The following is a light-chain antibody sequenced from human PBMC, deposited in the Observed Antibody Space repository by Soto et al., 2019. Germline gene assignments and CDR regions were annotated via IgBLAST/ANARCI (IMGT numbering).Light chain of an antibody. V-gene: IGLV2-14*03. Sequence: QSALTQPASVSGSPGQSNTISCTGTSSDVGGYNYVSWYQHHPGKALKLIIYDVSNRPSGVSIRFSGSKSDNTASLTISGLQPEDEADYHCSSYTTSNTRQIVFGTGTKLTVL. CDR1: SSDVGGYNY. J-gene: IGLJ1*01. CDR2: DVS. CDR3: SSYTTSNTRQIV.